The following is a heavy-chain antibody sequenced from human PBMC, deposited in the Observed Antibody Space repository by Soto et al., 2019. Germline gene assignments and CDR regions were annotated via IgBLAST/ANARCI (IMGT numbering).Heavy chain of an antibody. CDR1: GFTFSSYG. J-gene: IGHJ5*02. V-gene: IGHV3-30*18. D-gene: IGHD3-3*01. CDR3: AKVRDFGVAFNWFDP. CDR2: ISYDGSNI. Sequence: QVQLVESGGGVVQPGRSLRLSCAASGFTFSSYGMHWVRQAPGKGLEWVAVISYDGSNIYYADSVKGRFTISRDNSKNTLYLQMNSLRAEDTAVYYCAKVRDFGVAFNWFDPWGQGTLVTVSS.